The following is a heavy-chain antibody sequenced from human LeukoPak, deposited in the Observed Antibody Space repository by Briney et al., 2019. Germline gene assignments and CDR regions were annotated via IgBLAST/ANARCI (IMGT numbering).Heavy chain of an antibody. Sequence: PSETLSLTCTVSGDSISSSTYYWGWIRQPPGKGLEWIGSIYYNGRTYYNPSLKSRVTISVDTSKNQFSLKVRSVTAADTAVYYCAREGAMVRGVFDYWGQGTLVTVSS. CDR3: AREGAMVRGVFDY. D-gene: IGHD3-10*01. CDR1: GDSISSSTYY. V-gene: IGHV4-39*07. J-gene: IGHJ4*02. CDR2: IYYNGRT.